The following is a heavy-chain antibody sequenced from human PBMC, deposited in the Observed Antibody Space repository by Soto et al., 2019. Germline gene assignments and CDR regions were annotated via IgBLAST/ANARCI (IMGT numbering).Heavy chain of an antibody. Sequence: EVQMVESGGGLVQPGGSRRLSCAASGFTFSSFCLHWVRQVSGKGLVWVSRVNSDGSTTAYADSVKGRFTVSRDNAKNTLYLQMDNLRAEDTAVYYCAGGAGSNKPFDYWGQGTLVTVFS. J-gene: IGHJ4*02. CDR2: VNSDGSTT. D-gene: IGHD2-2*01. CDR3: AGGAGSNKPFDY. V-gene: IGHV3-74*01. CDR1: GFTFSSFC.